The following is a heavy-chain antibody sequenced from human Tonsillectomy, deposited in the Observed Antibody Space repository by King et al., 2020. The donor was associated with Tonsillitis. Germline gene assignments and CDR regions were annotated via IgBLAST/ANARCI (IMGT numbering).Heavy chain of an antibody. CDR1: GGPISSYY. V-gene: IGHV4-59*08. D-gene: IGHD1-26*01. CDR2: FYYSGSA. J-gene: IGHJ3*02. CDR3: ARRRSIVGAAPTDAFDI. Sequence: QLQESGPGLVKPSETLSLPCTVPGGPISSYYWSWIRQPPGKGLEGVGYFYYSGSAYYNPSLKSRVTISVDTSRNKFSLKLTSVTAADTAVYYCARRRSIVGAAPTDAFDIWGQGTVVTVSS.